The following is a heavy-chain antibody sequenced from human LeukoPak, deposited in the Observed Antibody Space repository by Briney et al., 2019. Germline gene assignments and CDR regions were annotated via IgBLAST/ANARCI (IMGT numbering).Heavy chain of an antibody. D-gene: IGHD6-19*01. Sequence: KPSETLSLTCTVSGGSISSSSYYWGWIRQPPGKGLEWIGTIYYGGSTYYNPSLKSRVTISVDTSKNQFSLTLSSVTAADTAVYYCARLGWQWLVQAFDIWGQGTMVTVSS. CDR1: GGSISSSSYY. J-gene: IGHJ3*02. CDR2: IYYGGST. CDR3: ARLGWQWLVQAFDI. V-gene: IGHV4-39*07.